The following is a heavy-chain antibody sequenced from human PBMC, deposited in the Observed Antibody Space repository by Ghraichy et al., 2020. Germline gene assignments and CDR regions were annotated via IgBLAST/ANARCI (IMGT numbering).Heavy chain of an antibody. CDR1: GFTFNDYA. J-gene: IGHJ3*02. D-gene: IGHD1-26*01. CDR3: AKDIFPQGATRWSALDI. Sequence: SLRLSCAASGFTFNDYAMHWVRQAPGRGLEWVSGINWNSDSISYADSVEGRFTISRDNAKKSLYLQMNSLRDEDSALYYCAKDIFPQGATRWSALDIWGQGTVVTVSS. V-gene: IGHV3-9*01. CDR2: INWNSDSI.